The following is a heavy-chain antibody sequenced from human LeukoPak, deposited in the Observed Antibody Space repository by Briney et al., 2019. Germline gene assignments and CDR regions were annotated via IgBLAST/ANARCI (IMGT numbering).Heavy chain of an antibody. CDR1: GFTFDDYG. D-gene: IGHD1-26*01. J-gene: IGHJ4*02. V-gene: IGHV3-20*04. CDR3: ARYFGWELQGNFDY. Sequence: VGSLRLSCAASGFTFDDYGMSWVRQAPGKGLEWVSGINWNGGSTGYADSVKGRFTISRDNAKNSLYLQMNSLRAEDTALYYCARYFGWELQGNFDYWGQGTLVTVSS. CDR2: INWNGGST.